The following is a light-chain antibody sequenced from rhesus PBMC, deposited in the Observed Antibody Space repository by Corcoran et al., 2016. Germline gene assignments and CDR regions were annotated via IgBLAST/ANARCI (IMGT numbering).Light chain of an antibody. J-gene: IGKJ1*01. Sequence: DIQMTQSPSSLSASVGDKVTITCHASQGISSWLAWSQQQPGKAPRILIHKASSLQSGVPARCSGSGSGTDYTLTISSLQSEDFATYYCLQYISSPRTFGQGTKVEI. CDR1: QGISSW. V-gene: IGKV1-22*01. CDR3: LQYISSPRT. CDR2: KAS.